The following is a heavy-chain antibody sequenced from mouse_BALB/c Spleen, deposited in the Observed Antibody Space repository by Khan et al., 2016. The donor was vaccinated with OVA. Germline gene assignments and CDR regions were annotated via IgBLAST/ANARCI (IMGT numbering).Heavy chain of an antibody. V-gene: IGHV1-9*01. J-gene: IGHJ3*01. CDR2: ILPGSNSS. CDR1: GYTFSSYW. CDR3: ARGNYYGSTSWFGY. D-gene: IGHD1-1*01. Sequence: QVQLQQSGAELMKPGASVKISCKATGYTFSSYWIEWVKQRPGHGLEWIGEILPGSNSSNYNERFTGKATITADTSSNTAYMQLSSLTSEDSAIYYCARGNYYGSTSWFGYWGQGTLVTVSA.